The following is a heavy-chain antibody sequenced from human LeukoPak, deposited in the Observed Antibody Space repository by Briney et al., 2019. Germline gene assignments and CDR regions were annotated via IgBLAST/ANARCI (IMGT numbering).Heavy chain of an antibody. Sequence: ASVKVSCRASGYSFTTYDINWVRQATGQGLEWMGWMNPNSGNTGYAQRFQGRVTMTRDTSISTAYMELNSLTSEDTAVYYCAKNVRDTGTFDYWGQGTLVTVSS. V-gene: IGHV1-8*01. D-gene: IGHD5-18*01. CDR1: GYSFTTYD. J-gene: IGHJ4*02. CDR3: AKNVRDTGTFDY. CDR2: MNPNSGNT.